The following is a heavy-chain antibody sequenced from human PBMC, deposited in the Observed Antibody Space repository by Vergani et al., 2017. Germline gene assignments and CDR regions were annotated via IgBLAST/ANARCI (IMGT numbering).Heavy chain of an antibody. V-gene: IGHV4-59*12. CDR2: IYYSGST. J-gene: IGHJ1*01. CDR1: GGSISSYY. CDR3: ASGIAAAGRSAEYFQH. Sequence: QVQLQESGPGLVKPSETLSLTCTVSGGSISSYYWSWIRQPPGKGLEWIGYIYYSGSTNYNPSLKSRVTISVDTSISTAYLQWSSLKASDTAMYYCASGIAAAGRSAEYFQHWGQGTLVTVSS. D-gene: IGHD6-13*01.